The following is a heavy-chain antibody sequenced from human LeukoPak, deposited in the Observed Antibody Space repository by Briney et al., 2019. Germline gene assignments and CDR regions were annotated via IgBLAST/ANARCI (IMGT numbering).Heavy chain of an antibody. Sequence: PGGSLRLSCAASGFTFSSYSMNWVRQAPGKGLEWVSSISSSSSYIYYADSVKGRFTISRDNAKNSLYLQMNSLRAEDTAVYYCARGPAHYYGSGSYPMDVWGKGTTVTISS. V-gene: IGHV3-21*01. CDR2: ISSSSSYI. CDR3: ARGPAHYYGSGSYPMDV. J-gene: IGHJ6*03. CDR1: GFTFSSYS. D-gene: IGHD3-10*01.